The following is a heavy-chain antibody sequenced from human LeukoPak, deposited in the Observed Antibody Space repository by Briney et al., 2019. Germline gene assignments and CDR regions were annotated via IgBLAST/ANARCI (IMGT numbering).Heavy chain of an antibody. CDR2: ISSSGSTI. Sequence: PGGSLRLSCAASGFTFSRYEMNCVRQAPGKGLEWVSYISSSGSTIYYADSVKGRFTISRDNAKNSLYLQMNSLRAEDTAVYYCARGTRTTAYFDYWGQGTLVTVSS. CDR3: ARGTRTTAYFDY. J-gene: IGHJ4*02. CDR1: GFTFSRYE. V-gene: IGHV3-48*03. D-gene: IGHD1-1*01.